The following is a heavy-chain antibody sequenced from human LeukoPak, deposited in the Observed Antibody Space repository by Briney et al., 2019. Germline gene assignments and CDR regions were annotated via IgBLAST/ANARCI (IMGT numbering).Heavy chain of an antibody. D-gene: IGHD1-26*01. J-gene: IGHJ4*02. CDR1: GFTFSSYA. CDR3: ASLSLHHRSFQSDYSGSYHTFDY. V-gene: IGHV3-30-3*01. CDR2: ISYDGSNK. Sequence: GGSLRLSCAASGFTFSSYAMHWVRQAPGKGLEWVAVISYDGSNKYYADSVKGRFTISRDNSKNTLYLQMNSLRAEDTAVYYCASLSLHHRSFQSDYSGSYHTFDYWGQGTLVTVSS.